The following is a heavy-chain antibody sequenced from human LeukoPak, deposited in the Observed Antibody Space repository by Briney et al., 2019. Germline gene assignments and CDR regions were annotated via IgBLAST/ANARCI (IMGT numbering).Heavy chain of an antibody. CDR2: INSKTDGGTT. CDR3: NTKSATIYCFDY. J-gene: IGHJ4*02. Sequence: GGSLRLSCAASGFTFSNAWMSWVRQAPGKGLEWAGRINSKTDGGTTDYAAPVKGRFTISRDDSKNTLYLQMNSLRTEDTAVYYCNTKSATIYCFDYWGQGTLVTVSS. D-gene: IGHD5-12*01. CDR1: GFTFSNAW. V-gene: IGHV3-15*01.